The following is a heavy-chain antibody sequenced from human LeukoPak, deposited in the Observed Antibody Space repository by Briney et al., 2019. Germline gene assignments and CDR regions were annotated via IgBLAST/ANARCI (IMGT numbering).Heavy chain of an antibody. J-gene: IGHJ3*02. CDR3: ARDGYGSRAFDI. CDR1: GFTFSISN. CDR2: ISTSSATI. Sequence: GGSLRLSCAASGFTFSISNMNWLRRAPGKGLEWVTYISTSSATIYYADSVKGRFTISRDNAKNSLYLQMNSLRAEDTAVYYCARDGYGSRAFDIWGQGTMVTVSS. D-gene: IGHD3-10*01. V-gene: IGHV3-48*01.